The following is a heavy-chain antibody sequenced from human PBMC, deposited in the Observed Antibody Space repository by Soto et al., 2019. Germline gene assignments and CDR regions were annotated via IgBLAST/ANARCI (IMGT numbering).Heavy chain of an antibody. Sequence: ASVKVSCKASGYTFTSYAMHWVRQAPGQRLEWMGWINAGNGNTKYSQMFQGRATITRDTSASTAYMELSSLRSEDTAVYYCASSYYYDSSGYSSLYYYYGMDVWGQGTTVTVSS. CDR3: ASSYYYDSSGYSSLYYYYGMDV. J-gene: IGHJ6*02. CDR1: GYTFTSYA. V-gene: IGHV1-3*01. D-gene: IGHD3-22*01. CDR2: INAGNGNT.